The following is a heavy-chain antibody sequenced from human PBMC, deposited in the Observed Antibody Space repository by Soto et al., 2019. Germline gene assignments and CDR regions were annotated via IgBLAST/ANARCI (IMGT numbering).Heavy chain of an antibody. CDR3: ASGVDIVATAGDWFDP. CDR1: GYSFTSHE. J-gene: IGHJ5*02. CDR2: MDPKNGNT. Sequence: QVQLVQSGAEVKKPGASVKVSCQASGYSFTSHEINWVRQAPGQGLEWMGWMDPKNGNTGYAQKFQGRITMTRNTSIRTAYMELSSLTSEDSAVYYCASGVDIVATAGDWFDPWGQGTLVTVSS. V-gene: IGHV1-8*01. D-gene: IGHD5-12*01.